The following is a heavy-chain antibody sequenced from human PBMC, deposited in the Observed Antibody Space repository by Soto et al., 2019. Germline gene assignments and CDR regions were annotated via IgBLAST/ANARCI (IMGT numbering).Heavy chain of an antibody. CDR3: TKVGGLYDFWSGPLHFDL. Sequence: EAQLVESGGGFVQPGRSLRLSCAGSGFIFDDFAIHWVRQAPGKGLEWVSGISWNSDSIGYVDSVKGRFTISRDNAKNSLFLKMNSLRVEDTALYYCTKVGGLYDFWSGPLHFDLWGQGTLVSVSS. CDR2: ISWNSDSI. J-gene: IGHJ4*02. CDR1: GFIFDDFA. D-gene: IGHD3-3*01. V-gene: IGHV3-9*01.